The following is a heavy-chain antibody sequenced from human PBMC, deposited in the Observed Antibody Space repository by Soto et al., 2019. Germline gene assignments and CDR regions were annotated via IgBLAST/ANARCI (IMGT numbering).Heavy chain of an antibody. CDR1: GDTFITYD. J-gene: IGHJ5*02. CDR3: ARGLVYGSGRNWFDP. V-gene: IGHV1-8*01. D-gene: IGHD3-10*01. Sequence: QVQLVQSGAEVKKPGASVKVSCKASGDTFITYDINWVRQATGQGLEWMGWMNTNSGRTVYAQKFQGRVPITRNTSISTANMELNSLRSEDTAVYYCARGLVYGSGRNWFDPWGQGTLVTVSS. CDR2: MNTNSGRT.